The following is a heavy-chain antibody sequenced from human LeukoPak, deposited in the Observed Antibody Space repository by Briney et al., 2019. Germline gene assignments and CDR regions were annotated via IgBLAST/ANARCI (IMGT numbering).Heavy chain of an antibody. J-gene: IGHJ3*02. CDR3: ARDTLLYGNSPDAFDI. V-gene: IGHV3-48*03. CDR1: GFTFSTYE. D-gene: IGHD4-23*01. CDR2: IGSSGSTL. Sequence: PGGSLRLSCAASGFTFSTYEMNWVRQAPGKGLEWVSYIGSSGSTLYYADSVKGRFTISRDNAKNSLYLQMNSLRDEDTAVYYCARDTLLYGNSPDAFDIWGQGTMVTVSS.